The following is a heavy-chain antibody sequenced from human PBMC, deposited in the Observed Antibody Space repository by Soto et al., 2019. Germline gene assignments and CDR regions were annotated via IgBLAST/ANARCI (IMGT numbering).Heavy chain of an antibody. CDR2: IYYSGST. CDR1: GGSISSYY. Sequence: SETLSLTCTVSGGSISSYYWSWIRQPPGKGLEWIGYIYYSGSTNYNPSLKSRVTISVDTSKNQFSLKLSSVTAADTAVYYCARMDSGWIDYWGQGTLVTVSS. CDR3: ARMDSGWIDY. V-gene: IGHV4-59*01. D-gene: IGHD6-19*01. J-gene: IGHJ4*02.